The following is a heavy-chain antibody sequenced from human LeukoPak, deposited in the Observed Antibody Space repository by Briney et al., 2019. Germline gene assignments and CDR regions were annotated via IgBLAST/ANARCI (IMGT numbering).Heavy chain of an antibody. Sequence: ASVKVSCKASGYTLTSYGISWVRQAPGQGLEWMGWFSARDGKTNCARSLQGRVTMTTETSTNTAYMELRSLTSDDTAVYYCARAPHYCISTSCYPTGDGFDIWGQGTMVTVSS. V-gene: IGHV1-18*01. CDR3: ARAPHYCISTSCYPTGDGFDI. CDR2: FSARDGKT. J-gene: IGHJ3*02. D-gene: IGHD2-2*01. CDR1: GYTLTSYG.